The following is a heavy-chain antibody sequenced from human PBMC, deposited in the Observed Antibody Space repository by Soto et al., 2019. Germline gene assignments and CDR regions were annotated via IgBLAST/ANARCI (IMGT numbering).Heavy chain of an antibody. Sequence: SETLSLTCTVSGGSISSYYWSWIRQPPGEGLEWIGYIYYSGSTNYNPSLKSRVTISVDTSKNQFSLKLSSVTAADTAVYYCARDTRVGGANWFDPWGQGTLVTVSS. CDR3: ARDTRVGGANWFDP. V-gene: IGHV4-59*01. CDR2: IYYSGST. J-gene: IGHJ5*02. D-gene: IGHD3-10*01. CDR1: GGSISSYY.